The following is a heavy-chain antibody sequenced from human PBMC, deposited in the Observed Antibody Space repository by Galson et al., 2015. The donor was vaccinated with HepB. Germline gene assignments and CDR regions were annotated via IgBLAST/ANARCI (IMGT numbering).Heavy chain of an antibody. CDR2: INPGNDYT. CDR3: ARGAGNSFHYYLDY. J-gene: IGHJ4*02. CDR1: GYIFTNYA. Sequence: SVKVSCKASGYIFTNYAIHWVRQAPGQRLEWMGWINPGNDYTQYSQRFQGRVTITRDTSATTAYMDLNSLRSEDTAVYCCARGAGNSFHYYLDYWAQGTLVTVSS. D-gene: IGHD1-1*01. V-gene: IGHV1-3*01.